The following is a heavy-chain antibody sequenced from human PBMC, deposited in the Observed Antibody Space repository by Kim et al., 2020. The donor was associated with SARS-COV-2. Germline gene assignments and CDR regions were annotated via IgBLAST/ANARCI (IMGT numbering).Heavy chain of an antibody. D-gene: IGHD3-22*01. CDR3: ARLYYYDSSGNDAFDI. J-gene: IGHJ3*02. Sequence: SVQGRFTISRDNAKNSLYLQMNSLRAEDTAVYYCARLYYYDSSGNDAFDIWGQGTMVTVSS. V-gene: IGHV3-21*01.